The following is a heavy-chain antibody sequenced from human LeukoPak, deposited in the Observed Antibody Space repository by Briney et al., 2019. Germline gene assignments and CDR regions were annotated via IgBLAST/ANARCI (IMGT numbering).Heavy chain of an antibody. CDR1: GYTFTSYY. CDR2: MNPNSGNT. CDR3: ARGGAVYSSGWYNWFDP. D-gene: IGHD6-19*01. Sequence: ASVKVSCKGSGYTFTSYYMHWVRQAPGQGLEWMGWMNPNSGNTGYAQKFQGRVTMTRNTSISTAYMELSSLRSEDTAVYYCARGGAVYSSGWYNWFDPWGQGTLVTVSS. J-gene: IGHJ5*02. V-gene: IGHV1-8*02.